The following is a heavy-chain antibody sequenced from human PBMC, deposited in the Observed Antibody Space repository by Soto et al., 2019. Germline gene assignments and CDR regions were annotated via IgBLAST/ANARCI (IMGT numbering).Heavy chain of an antibody. D-gene: IGHD2-2*01. CDR2: ISGSGGST. CDR3: AKARPSERYCSSTSCYGGTTKYFDY. CDR1: GFTFSSYA. Sequence: GGSLRLSCAASGFTFSSYAMSWVRQAPGKGLEWVSAISGSGGSTYYADSVKGRFTISRDNSKNTLYLQMNSLRAEDTAVYYCAKARPSERYCSSTSCYGGTTKYFDYWGQGTLVTVSS. J-gene: IGHJ4*02. V-gene: IGHV3-23*01.